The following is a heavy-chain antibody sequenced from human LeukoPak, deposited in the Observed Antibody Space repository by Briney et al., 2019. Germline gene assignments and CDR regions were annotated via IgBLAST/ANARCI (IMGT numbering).Heavy chain of an antibody. Sequence: GGSLRLSCAASGFTFSNYAMHWVRQAPGKGLEGVAAISYDGSNKYYADSVKGRFTISRDNSKNTLYLQVNSLRAEDTAVYYCASQFYGSGSFDYWGQGTLVTVSS. D-gene: IGHD3-10*01. J-gene: IGHJ4*02. CDR2: ISYDGSNK. V-gene: IGHV3-30-3*01. CDR1: GFTFSNYA. CDR3: ASQFYGSGSFDY.